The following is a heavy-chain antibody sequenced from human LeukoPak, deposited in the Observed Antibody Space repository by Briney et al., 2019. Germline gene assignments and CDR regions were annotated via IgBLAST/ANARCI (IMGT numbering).Heavy chain of an antibody. V-gene: IGHV3-30*02. CDR3: ARVRGGYYYYYYMDV. J-gene: IGHJ6*03. Sequence: GGSLRLSCAASGFTFSSFGMHWVRQAPGKGLEWVAFIRYDGSTKYYVDSVKGRFTISRDNSKNTLYLQMNSLRTEDTAVYYCARVRGGYYYYYYMDVWGKGTTVTVSS. CDR1: GFTFSSFG. D-gene: IGHD3-16*01. CDR2: IRYDGSTK.